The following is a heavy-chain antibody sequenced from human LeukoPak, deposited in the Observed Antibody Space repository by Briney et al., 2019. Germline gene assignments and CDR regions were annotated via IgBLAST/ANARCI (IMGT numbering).Heavy chain of an antibody. J-gene: IGHJ6*02. CDR2: ISGSGSRT. CDR3: AKNLYCGGGSCYPSALGMDV. CDR1: GFTFSSYA. V-gene: IGHV3-23*01. Sequence: GGSLRLSCAASGFTFSSYAMSWVRQAPGKGLEWVSTISGSGSRTYYADSVKGRFTISRDNSKNTLFLQMNSLRAEDTAVYYCAKNLYCGGGSCYPSALGMDVWGQGTTVTVSS. D-gene: IGHD2-15*01.